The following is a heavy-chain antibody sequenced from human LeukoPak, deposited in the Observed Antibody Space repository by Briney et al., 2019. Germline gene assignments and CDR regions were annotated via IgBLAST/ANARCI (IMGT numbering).Heavy chain of an antibody. J-gene: IGHJ4*02. V-gene: IGHV3-11*01. Sequence: GGSLRLSCAASGFTFSDYYMSWIRQAPGKGLEWISSISGSGNTIYYADSEMGRSTISRDNAKNSLYLLMNSLTAEDTAVYYCARDRSGGTYYYDSSGYSFWGQGTLVTVSS. CDR3: ARDRSGGTYYYDSSGYSF. CDR2: ISGSGNTI. D-gene: IGHD3-22*01. CDR1: GFTFSDYY.